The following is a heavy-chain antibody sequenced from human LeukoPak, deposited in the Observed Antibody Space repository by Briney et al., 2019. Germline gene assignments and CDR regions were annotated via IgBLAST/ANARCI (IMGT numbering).Heavy chain of an antibody. V-gene: IGHV4-59*01. J-gene: IGHJ3*02. D-gene: IGHD6-19*01. CDR3: ARDEKPFSSGWHLDI. Sequence: PSETLSLTCTVSGGSISSYYWSWIRQPPGKGLEWIGYIYYSGSTNYNPSLKSRVTISVDTSKNQFSLKLSSVTAADTAVYYCARDEKPFSSGWHLDIWGQGTMVTVSS. CDR1: GGSISSYY. CDR2: IYYSGST.